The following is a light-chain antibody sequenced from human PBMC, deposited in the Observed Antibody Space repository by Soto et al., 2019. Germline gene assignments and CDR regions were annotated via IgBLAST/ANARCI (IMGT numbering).Light chain of an antibody. CDR3: QQYGGSPRT. J-gene: IGKJ4*01. CDR2: GAS. Sequence: ETVLTQSPGTLSLSPGERATLSCRASQSVSSIYFAWYQQKPGQAPRLLIYGASSRATGIPDRFSGSGSGTDFTLTISRLEPEDSALYYCQQYGGSPRTFGGGTKVDIK. V-gene: IGKV3-20*01. CDR1: QSVSSIY.